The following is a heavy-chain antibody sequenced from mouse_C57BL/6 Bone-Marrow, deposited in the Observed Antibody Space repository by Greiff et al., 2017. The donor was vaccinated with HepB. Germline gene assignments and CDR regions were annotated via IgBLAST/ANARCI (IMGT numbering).Heavy chain of an antibody. Sequence: QVQLKESGPELVKPGASVKISCTASGYAFSSSWMNWVKQRPGKGLEWIGRIYPGDGDTNYNGKFKGKATLTADKSSSTAYMQLSSLTSEDSAVNFCAPNYYGSSYWYCDVGGRGTAVTV. CDR3: APNYYGSSYWYCDV. CDR2: IYPGDGDT. J-gene: IGHJ1*03. CDR1: GYAFSSSW. D-gene: IGHD1-1*01. V-gene: IGHV1-82*01.